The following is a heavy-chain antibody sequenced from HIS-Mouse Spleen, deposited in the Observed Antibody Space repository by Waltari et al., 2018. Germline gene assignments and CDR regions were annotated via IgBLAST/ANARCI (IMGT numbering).Heavy chain of an antibody. Sequence: QVQLVQSGAEGKKPGSSVKVSCKASGCTCSSSATSCVRQAPGQGLEWMGRIIPILGIANYAKKFQGRVTITADKSTSTAYMELSSLRSEDTAVYYCARHPEIAAAVGAFDIWGQGTMVTVSS. J-gene: IGHJ3*02. CDR1: GCTCSSSA. CDR2: IIPILGIA. V-gene: IGHV1-69*04. D-gene: IGHD6-13*01. CDR3: ARHPEIAAAVGAFDI.